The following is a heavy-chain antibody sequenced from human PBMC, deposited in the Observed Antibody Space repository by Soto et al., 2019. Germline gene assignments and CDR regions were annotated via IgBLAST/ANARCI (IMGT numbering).Heavy chain of an antibody. CDR1: GGSIRGYY. CDR3: AREDASFGSTYFDN. CDR2: INYSGST. J-gene: IGHJ4*02. V-gene: IGHV4-59*01. D-gene: IGHD3-10*01. Sequence: SETLSLTCTVSGGSIRGYYWTWIRQAPGKGLEWIGYINYSGSTKYNPSLKSRVTISMDKSQNQISLRLTSATAADTAVYYCAREDASFGSTYFDNWGQGTLVTVSS.